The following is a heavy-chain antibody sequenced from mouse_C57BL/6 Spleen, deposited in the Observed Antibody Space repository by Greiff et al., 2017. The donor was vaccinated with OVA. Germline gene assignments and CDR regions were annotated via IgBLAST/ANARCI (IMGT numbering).Heavy chain of an antibody. D-gene: IGHD2-5*01. CDR3: ARVAYSNYGYFDV. CDR2: IYPGDGDT. J-gene: IGHJ1*03. Sequence: VQLQESGPELVKPGASVKISCKASGYAFSSSWMNWVKQRPGKGLEWIGRIYPGDGDTNYNGKFKGKATLTADKSSSTAYMQLSSLTSEDSAVYFCARVAYSNYGYFDVWGTGTTVTVSS. V-gene: IGHV1-82*01. CDR1: GYAFSSSW.